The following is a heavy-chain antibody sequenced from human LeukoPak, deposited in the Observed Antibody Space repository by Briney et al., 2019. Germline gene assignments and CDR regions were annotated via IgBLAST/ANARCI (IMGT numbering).Heavy chain of an antibody. CDR1: GGTFSSYA. J-gene: IGHJ5*02. V-gene: IGHV1-69*05. CDR3: ARDVGGSGSPDNWFDP. D-gene: IGHD3-10*01. CDR2: IIPIFGTA. Sequence: GSSVKVSCKASGGTFSSYAISWVRQAPGQGLEWMGMIIPIFGTANYAQKFQGRVTITTDESTSTAYMELSSLRSEDTAVYYCARDVGGSGSPDNWFDPWGQGTLVTVSS.